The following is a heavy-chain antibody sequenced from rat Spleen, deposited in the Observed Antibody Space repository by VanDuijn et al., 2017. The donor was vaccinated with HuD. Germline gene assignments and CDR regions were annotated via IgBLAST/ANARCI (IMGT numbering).Heavy chain of an antibody. CDR3: ARRHYGYTDYFDY. CDR1: GFTFSDYY. V-gene: IGHV5-29*01. D-gene: IGHD1-9*01. J-gene: IGHJ2*01. Sequence: EVQLVESDGGLVQPGRSLKLSCAASGFTFSDYYMAWVRQAPTKGLEWVATISYDGSSTYYPDSVKGRFTISRDNAKSTLYLQMNSLRSDDTATYYCARRHYGYTDYFDYWGQGVMVTVSS. CDR2: ISYDGSST.